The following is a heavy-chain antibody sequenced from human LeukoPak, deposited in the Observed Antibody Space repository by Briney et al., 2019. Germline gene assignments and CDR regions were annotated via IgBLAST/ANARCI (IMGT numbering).Heavy chain of an antibody. D-gene: IGHD2-2*01. CDR2: ISSSSSYI. V-gene: IGHV3-21*01. J-gene: IGHJ3*02. CDR3: ATVMYSLEGPLGCSSTSCPHDDAFDI. CDR1: GFTFSSYS. Sequence: GGSLRLSCAASGFTFSSYSMNWVRQAPGKGLEWVSSISSSSSYIYYADSVKGRFTISRDNAKNSLYLQMNSLRAEDTAVYYCATVMYSLEGPLGCSSTSCPHDDAFDIWGQGTMVTVSS.